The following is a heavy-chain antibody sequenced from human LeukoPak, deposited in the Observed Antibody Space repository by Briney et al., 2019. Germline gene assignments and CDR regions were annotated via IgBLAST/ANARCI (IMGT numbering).Heavy chain of an antibody. CDR2: IIPILGIA. CDR3: ARGPSVTGFWSGYYTPYYYYMDV. Sequence: SVKVSCKASGGTFSSYAISWVRQAPGQGLEWMGRIIPILGIANYAQKFQGRVTITADKSTSTAYMELSSLRSEDTAVYYCARGPSVTGFWSGYYTPYYYYMDVWGKGTTVTVSS. V-gene: IGHV1-69*04. D-gene: IGHD3-3*01. J-gene: IGHJ6*03. CDR1: GGTFSSYA.